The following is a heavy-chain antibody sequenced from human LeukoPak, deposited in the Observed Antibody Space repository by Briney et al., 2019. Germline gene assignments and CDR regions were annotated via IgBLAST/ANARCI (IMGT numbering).Heavy chain of an antibody. D-gene: IGHD5-24*01. CDR1: GFTFSSYG. J-gene: IGHJ4*02. CDR2: ISYDGSNK. V-gene: IGHV3-30*18. CDR3: AKDWASYNYVDYFDY. Sequence: PGRSLRLSCAASGFTFSSYGMHWVRQAPGKGLEWVAVISYDGSNKYYADSVKGRFTISRDNSKSTLYLQMNSLRAEDTAVYYCAKDWASYNYVDYFDYWGQGTLVTVSS.